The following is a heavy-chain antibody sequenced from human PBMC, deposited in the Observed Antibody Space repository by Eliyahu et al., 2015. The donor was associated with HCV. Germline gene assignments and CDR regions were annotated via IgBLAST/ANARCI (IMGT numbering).Heavy chain of an antibody. V-gene: IGHV3-30*18. J-gene: IGHJ6*02. D-gene: IGHD3-3*01. CDR3: AKDGGPRFLEWLDFYGMDV. Sequence: QVQLVESGGGVVQPGRSLRLSCVVSGFTFSNYGMHWVRQAPGKGLEWVAVISYDGTNKFYADSVKGRFTISRDISKNTLYLQINSLRVEDTAVYYCAKDGGPRFLEWLDFYGMDVWGQGTTVTVSS. CDR2: ISYDGTNK. CDR1: GFTFSNYG.